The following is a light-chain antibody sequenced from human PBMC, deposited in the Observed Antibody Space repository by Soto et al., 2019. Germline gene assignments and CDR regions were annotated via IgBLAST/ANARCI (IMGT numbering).Light chain of an antibody. CDR1: SSDVGDYDY. V-gene: IGLV2-14*01. CDR3: SSYRSSFNLL. CDR2: EVS. J-gene: IGLJ2*01. Sequence: QSALTQPASVSGSPGQSITISCTGNSSDVGDYDYVSWYQQDAGKAPKMMIYEVSNRPSGVSNRFSGSKSGNTASLTISGLQAADEADYYCSSYRSSFNLLFGGGTNLTVL.